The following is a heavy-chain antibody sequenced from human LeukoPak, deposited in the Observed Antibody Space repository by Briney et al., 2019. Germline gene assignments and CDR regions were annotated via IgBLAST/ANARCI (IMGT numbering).Heavy chain of an antibody. V-gene: IGHV1-2*02. CDR1: GYTFTGYY. CDR3: ARDLPARDDAFDI. J-gene: IGHJ3*02. Sequence: ASVKVSCKASGYTFTGYYMHWVRQAPGQGLEWVGWINPNSGGTNYAQKFQGRVTMTRDTSISTAYMELSRLRSDDTAVYYCARDLPARDDAFDIWGQGTMVTVSS. CDR2: INPNSGGT.